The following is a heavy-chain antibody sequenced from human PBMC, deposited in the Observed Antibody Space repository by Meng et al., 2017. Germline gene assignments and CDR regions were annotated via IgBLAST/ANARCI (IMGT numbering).Heavy chain of an antibody. D-gene: IGHD4-17*01. CDR2: IVYSGST. CDR1: GGSVGSGNYY. Sequence: LKGVCPGPMMPSETPSLTCTVSGGSVGSGNYYWSWIRQPPGKGREWIGYIVYSGSTTYNPSLKTRVTISVDTSKNQFSLKLTSVTAADTAVYFCARDVGGDYETLFDYWGQGTLVTVSS. CDR3: ARDVGGDYETLFDY. J-gene: IGHJ4*02. V-gene: IGHV4-61*01.